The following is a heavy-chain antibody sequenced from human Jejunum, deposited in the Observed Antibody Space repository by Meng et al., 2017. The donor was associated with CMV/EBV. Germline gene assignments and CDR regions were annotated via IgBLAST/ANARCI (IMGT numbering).Heavy chain of an antibody. J-gene: IGHJ4*02. D-gene: IGHD5-12*01. Sequence: SCKASSYSLNTYDITWVRQAPGQGLEWVAWISAYSGNTESAQKFQDRVTLTIETSTSTAYLELTNLRSDDTAVYYCARGGYNSSPDYWGQGTLVTVSS. CDR2: ISAYSGNT. V-gene: IGHV1-18*01. CDR1: SYSLNTYD. CDR3: ARGGYNSSPDY.